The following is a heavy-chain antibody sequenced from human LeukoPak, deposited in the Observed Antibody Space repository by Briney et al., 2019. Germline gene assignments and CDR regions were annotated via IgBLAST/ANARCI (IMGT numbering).Heavy chain of an antibody. V-gene: IGHV5-51*01. D-gene: IGHD3-9*01. CDR3: ARRASYDILTGHKHFDY. Sequence: GESLKISCKGSGYSFSSYWIGWVRQMPGKGLEWMGIIYPGDSDTRYSPSFQGQVTISADKSISTAYLQWSSLKASDTAMYYCARRASYDILTGHKHFDYWGQGTLVTVSS. CDR2: IYPGDSDT. J-gene: IGHJ4*02. CDR1: GYSFSSYW.